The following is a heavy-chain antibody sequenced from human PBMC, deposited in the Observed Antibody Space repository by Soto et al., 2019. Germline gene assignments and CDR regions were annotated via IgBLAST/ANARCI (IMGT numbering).Heavy chain of an antibody. CDR1: GFSFRNYA. V-gene: IGHV3-23*01. CDR2: LTGSSRNI. J-gene: IGHJ4*02. Sequence: EVQLLESGGGLVQPGGSLRLSCAASGFSFRNYAMSWVRQAPGKGLEWISTLTGSSRNIYYADSVKGRFVISRDNSRNTLYLQLTCLTAEETAVYYCAKERATYGLLTHDYWGKGTLVTVSS. D-gene: IGHD3-10*01. CDR3: AKERATYGLLTHDY.